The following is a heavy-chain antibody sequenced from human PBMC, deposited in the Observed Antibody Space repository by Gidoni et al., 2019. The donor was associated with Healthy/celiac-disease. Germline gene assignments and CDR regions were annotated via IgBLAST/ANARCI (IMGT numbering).Heavy chain of an antibody. V-gene: IGHV4-39*01. CDR2: IYYSGST. CDR1: GGPISSSSYY. Sequence: QLQLQESGPGLVKPSETLSLTCTFPGGPISSSSYYWGWIRQPPGKGLEWIGSIYYSGSTYYNPSLKRRVTISVDTSKNQFSLRLSSVTAADTAVYYCARGDSSGYYSNWFDPWGQGTLVTVSS. J-gene: IGHJ5*02. D-gene: IGHD3-22*01. CDR3: ARGDSSGYYSNWFDP.